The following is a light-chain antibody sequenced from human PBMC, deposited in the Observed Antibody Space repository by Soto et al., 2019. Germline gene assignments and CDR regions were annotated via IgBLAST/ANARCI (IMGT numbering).Light chain of an antibody. CDR3: QTWGTGTPWV. CDR2: LNSDGSH. J-gene: IGLJ3*02. CDR1: SGHSNYA. V-gene: IGLV4-69*01. Sequence: QLVLTQSPSASASLGASVKLTCTLSSGHSNYAIAWHQQQPEKGPRHLMKLNSDGSHSKGDGIPDRFSGSSSGAERYLTISSLQSEDEADYYCQTWGTGTPWVFGGGTKLTVL.